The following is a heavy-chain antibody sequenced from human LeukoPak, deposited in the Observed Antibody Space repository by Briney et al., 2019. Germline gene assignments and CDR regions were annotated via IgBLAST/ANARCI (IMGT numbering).Heavy chain of an antibody. CDR2: ISGSGEST. CDR1: GFTFSGYA. V-gene: IGHV3-23*01. Sequence: GGSLRLSCAASGFTFSGYALSWFRQAPGKGLEWVSAISGSGESTYYADSVKGRFTISRDNSKNTLYLQMNSLRVEDTAVYYCANPRGLVDYWGQGTLVTVSS. CDR3: ANPRGLVDY. D-gene: IGHD3-16*01. J-gene: IGHJ4*02.